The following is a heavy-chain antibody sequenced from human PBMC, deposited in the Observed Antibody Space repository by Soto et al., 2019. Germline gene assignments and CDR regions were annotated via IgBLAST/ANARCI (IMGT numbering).Heavy chain of an antibody. D-gene: IGHD3-3*01. Sequence: ASVKVSCKASGYTFTGYYMHWVRQAPGQGLEWMGWINPNSGGTNYAQKFQGWVTMTRDTSISTAYMELSRLRSDDTAVYYCAREKKRYDFWSGSPLYYYYGMDVWGQGTTVTVSS. CDR3: AREKKRYDFWSGSPLYYYYGMDV. V-gene: IGHV1-2*04. CDR2: INPNSGGT. CDR1: GYTFTGYY. J-gene: IGHJ6*02.